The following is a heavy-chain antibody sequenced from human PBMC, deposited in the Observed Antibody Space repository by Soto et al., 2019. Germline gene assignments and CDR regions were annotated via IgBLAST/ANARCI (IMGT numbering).Heavy chain of an antibody. J-gene: IGHJ3*02. CDR2: IYYSGST. V-gene: IGHV4-31*03. Sequence: SETLSLTCTVSGGSISSGGYYWSWIRQHPGKGLEWIGYIYYSGSTYYNPSLKSRVTISVDTSKNQFSLKLSSVTAADTAVYYCARAFDRHDFWSGLDAFDIWGQGTMVTVSS. CDR3: ARAFDRHDFWSGLDAFDI. D-gene: IGHD3-3*01. CDR1: GGSISSGGYY.